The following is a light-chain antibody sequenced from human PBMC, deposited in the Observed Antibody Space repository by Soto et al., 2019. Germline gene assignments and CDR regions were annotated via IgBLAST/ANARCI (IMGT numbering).Light chain of an antibody. CDR1: ESVISY. V-gene: IGKV3-11*01. J-gene: IGKJ3*01. CDR2: DAS. CDR3: QQRSNYPFT. Sequence: EIVLTQSPATLSLSPGERATLSCRASESVISYLGWYQQKPGQAPRLLIYDASNRATGIPARFSGSGSGTLVTLTVRSLDPEDFAVYYCQQRSNYPFTFGPGSKVEI.